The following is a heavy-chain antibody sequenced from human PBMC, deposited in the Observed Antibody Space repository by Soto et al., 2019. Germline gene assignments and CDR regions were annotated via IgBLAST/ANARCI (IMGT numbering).Heavy chain of an antibody. CDR3: ARRDSSSFGFNH. J-gene: IGHJ4*02. CDR1: GGYIISGGYY. V-gene: IGHV4-31*03. Sequence: QVQLQESGPGLVKPSQTLSLTCTVSGGYIISGGYYWSWIRQHPGKGLEWIGYINYSGSTYYNPSLKSRVTISVYTSKNQFSLKLSSLTAADTAVYYCARRDSSSFGFNHWGQGTLVTVSS. CDR2: INYSGST. D-gene: IGHD6-6*01.